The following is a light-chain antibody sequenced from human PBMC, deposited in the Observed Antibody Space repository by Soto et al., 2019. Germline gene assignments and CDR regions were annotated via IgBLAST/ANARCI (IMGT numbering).Light chain of an antibody. CDR1: QSISTW. V-gene: IGKV1-5*01. J-gene: IGKJ2*01. CDR3: QQYNTYSPYT. CDR2: DAS. Sequence: DIQMTQSPSTLSAYVGDRVTITCWASQSISTWLAWYQQKPGKAPKVLIYDASSLESGVPSRFSGSGSGTEFTLTISSLQPDDFATYYCQQYNTYSPYTFGQGTKLEIK.